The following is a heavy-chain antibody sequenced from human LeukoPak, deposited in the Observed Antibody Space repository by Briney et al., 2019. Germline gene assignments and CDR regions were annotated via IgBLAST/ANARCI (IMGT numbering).Heavy chain of an antibody. CDR3: AKAADYSNRGAYFDY. Sequence: PGGSLRLSCAASGFTFSSYGMHWVRQAPGKGLEWVAVIWYDGSNKYYADSVKGRFTISRDNSKNTLYLQMNSLRAEDTAVYYCAKAADYSNRGAYFDYWGQGTLITVSS. D-gene: IGHD4-11*01. J-gene: IGHJ4*02. CDR2: IWYDGSNK. V-gene: IGHV3-30*02. CDR1: GFTFSSYG.